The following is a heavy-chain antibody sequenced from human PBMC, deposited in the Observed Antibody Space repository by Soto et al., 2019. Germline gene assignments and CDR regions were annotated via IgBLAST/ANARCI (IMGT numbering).Heavy chain of an antibody. Sequence: EVQLVESGGGLVQPGGSLRLSCAASGFTFSSYSMNWVRQAPGKGLEWVSYISSSGTSRSYADSVKGRFTISRDNAKNSVYLQMNSLRAEDTAVYYCARYRDYPNWYFDLWGRGTLVTVSS. CDR3: ARYRDYPNWYFDL. CDR2: ISSSGTSR. J-gene: IGHJ2*01. CDR1: GFTFSSYS. D-gene: IGHD3-10*01. V-gene: IGHV3-48*01.